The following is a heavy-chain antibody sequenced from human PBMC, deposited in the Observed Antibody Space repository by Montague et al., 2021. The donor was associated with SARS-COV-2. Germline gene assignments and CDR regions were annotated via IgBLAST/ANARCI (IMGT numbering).Heavy chain of an antibody. V-gene: IGHV4-61*02. CDR1: GGSISSGSYY. CDR3: ASGIAATYYYYMDV. Sequence: TLSLTCTVSGGSISSGSYYWSWIRQPAGKGLEWIGRIYTSGSTNYNPSLKSRVTISVDTSKNQFSLKLSSVTAADTAVYYCASGIAATYYYYMDVWGQGTPVTVSS. J-gene: IGHJ6*03. CDR2: IYTSGST. D-gene: IGHD6-13*01.